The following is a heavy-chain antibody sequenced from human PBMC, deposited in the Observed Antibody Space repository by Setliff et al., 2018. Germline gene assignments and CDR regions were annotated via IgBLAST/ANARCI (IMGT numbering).Heavy chain of an antibody. V-gene: IGHV4-4*08. D-gene: IGHD2-15*01. CDR3: AREPTHTGYYYLDV. Sequence: LSLTCAVYGGSFSGYYWSWIRQPPGKGLEWIGYIDTSGSTNYNPSLKSRVSISKDTSKNQLSLNLSFVTAADTAVYYCAREPTHTGYYYLDVWGKGTTVTVSS. CDR2: IDTSGST. CDR1: GGSFSGYY. J-gene: IGHJ6*03.